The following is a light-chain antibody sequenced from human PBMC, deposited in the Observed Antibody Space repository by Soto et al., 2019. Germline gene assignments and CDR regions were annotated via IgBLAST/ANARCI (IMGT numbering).Light chain of an antibody. V-gene: IGKV3-20*01. J-gene: IGKJ1*01. CDR1: RSIDNNY. Sequence: EIVLTQSPDSLSLSPGERATLSCRASRSIDNNYLVWYQQRPGLAPRLLIYDASVRATGIPDRFSGSGSGTDFTLSISILEPEDFAVYYCQQCAYSPRTFGQGTKVEVK. CDR3: QQCAYSPRT. CDR2: DAS.